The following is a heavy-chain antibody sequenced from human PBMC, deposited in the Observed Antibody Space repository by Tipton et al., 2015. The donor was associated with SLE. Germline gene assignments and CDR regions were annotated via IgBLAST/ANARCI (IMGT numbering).Heavy chain of an antibody. CDR3: ARGRYYFDY. Sequence: TLSLTCSVSGGSISTYFWSWVRQPPGKGLEWIGYVWYSGSTDYNPSLKSRVTISVDRSKSQFSLELSSVTAADTAVYYCARGRYYFDYWGQGTLVTVSS. V-gene: IGHV4-59*01. J-gene: IGHJ4*02. CDR2: VWYSGST. CDR1: GGSISTYF.